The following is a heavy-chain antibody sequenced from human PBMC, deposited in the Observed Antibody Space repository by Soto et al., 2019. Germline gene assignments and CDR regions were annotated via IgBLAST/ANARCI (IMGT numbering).Heavy chain of an antibody. D-gene: IGHD3-16*01. Sequence: ASVKVSCKASGGRFSSYAISWVRQAPGQGLEWMGGMIPIFGTANYAQNFQGRVTITADESTRTAYMELSSLRSEDTAVYYSATYGGDGYNYYYYGMDVWGQGTTVTVSS. V-gene: IGHV1-69*13. CDR1: GGRFSSYA. J-gene: IGHJ6*02. CDR2: MIPIFGTA. CDR3: ATYGGDGYNYYYYGMDV.